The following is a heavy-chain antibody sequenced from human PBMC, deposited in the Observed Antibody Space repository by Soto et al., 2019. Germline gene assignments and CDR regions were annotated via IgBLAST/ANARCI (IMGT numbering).Heavy chain of an antibody. CDR3: PARSGPFDI. D-gene: IGHD2-8*02. V-gene: IGHV1-8*01. CDR2: MNPNNGNT. Sequence: QVQLVQSGAEVKKPGASVKVSCKASGYTFTSYDINWVRQATGQGLEWMGWMNPNNGNTGYAQKFQGRVTITRNTSISSAYMELSSLRCEDTAVYYGPARSGPFDIWGPGTLVTVSS. CDR1: GYTFTSYD. J-gene: IGHJ3*02.